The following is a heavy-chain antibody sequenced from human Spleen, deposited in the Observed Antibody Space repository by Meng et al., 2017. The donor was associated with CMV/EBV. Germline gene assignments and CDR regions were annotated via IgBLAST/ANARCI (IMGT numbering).Heavy chain of an antibody. J-gene: IGHJ4*02. Sequence: KVSFTSSGYSFTASHIRWVRQAPGHGLEWVGWIYGDTGDTNYAQRFQGRFTLTRDTSIRTVYMELSGLTSDDTAMYYCVTEACHYANWGQGTQVTVSS. CDR1: GYSFTASH. CDR2: IYGDTGDT. CDR3: VTEACHYAN. V-gene: IGHV1-2*02. D-gene: IGHD4-17*01.